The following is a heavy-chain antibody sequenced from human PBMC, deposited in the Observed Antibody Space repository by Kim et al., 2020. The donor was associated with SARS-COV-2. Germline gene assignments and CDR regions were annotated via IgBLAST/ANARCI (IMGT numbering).Heavy chain of an antibody. CDR1: GFTFSSYS. Sequence: GGSLRLSCAASGFTFSSYSMNWVRQAPGKGLEWVSYISSSSSTIYYADSVKGRFTISRDNAKNSLYLQMNSLRDEDTAVYYCARDHGGIAVAGTGVVCDYWGQGTLVTVSS. J-gene: IGHJ4*02. V-gene: IGHV3-48*02. D-gene: IGHD6-19*01. CDR2: ISSSSSTI. CDR3: ARDHGGIAVAGTGVVCDY.